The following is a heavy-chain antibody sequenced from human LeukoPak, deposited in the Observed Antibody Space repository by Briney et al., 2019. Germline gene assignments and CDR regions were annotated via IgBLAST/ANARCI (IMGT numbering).Heavy chain of an antibody. CDR3: ARSHGEFDS. Sequence: SGPTLVKPTQTLTLTCNFSGFSLRTTAAGVGWIRQPQGKTLEWLASIYWDDETRYSPSLKNRLTITKDTSKNQVVLTMTNMDPVDTATYFCARSHGEFDSWGQGILVTVSS. D-gene: IGHD4-17*01. CDR2: IYWDDET. J-gene: IGHJ4*02. CDR1: GFSLRTTAAG. V-gene: IGHV2-5*02.